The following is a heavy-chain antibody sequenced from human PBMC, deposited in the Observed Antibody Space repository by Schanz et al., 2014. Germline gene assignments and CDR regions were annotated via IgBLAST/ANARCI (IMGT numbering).Heavy chain of an antibody. Sequence: EVQLLESGGGLVQPGGSLRLSCAASRFTFSSYAMSWVRQAPGKGLEWVSYISSVGISKYYADPVKGRFTISRDSAKNSLYLQMNSLRAEDTAVYYCARQRSYFYAMDVWGQGTTVTVSS. CDR1: RFTFSSYA. CDR2: ISSVGISK. J-gene: IGHJ6*02. CDR3: ARQRSYFYAMDV. V-gene: IGHV3-48*04.